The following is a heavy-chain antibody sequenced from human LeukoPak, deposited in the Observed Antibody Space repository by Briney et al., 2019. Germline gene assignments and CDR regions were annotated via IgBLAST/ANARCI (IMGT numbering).Heavy chain of an antibody. CDR1: GFSFSSYA. J-gene: IGHJ4*02. Sequence: GSLRLSCAASGFSFSSYAMSWVRQAPGKGLEWVAHISGSGGSTYYADSVEGRFTISRDNSKNTLNLQMNSLRAEDTAVYYCAKRVGPTGQRDPLFDYWGQGTLVIVSS. CDR2: ISGSGGST. V-gene: IGHV3-23*01. CDR3: AKRVGPTGQRDPLFDY. D-gene: IGHD1-26*01.